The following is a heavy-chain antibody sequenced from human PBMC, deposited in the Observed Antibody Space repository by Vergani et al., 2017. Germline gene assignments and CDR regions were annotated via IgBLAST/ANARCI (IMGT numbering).Heavy chain of an antibody. D-gene: IGHD6-13*01. V-gene: IGHV1-69*01. CDR1: GGTFSNYA. Sequence: QVQLVQSGAEVKKPGSSVKVSCKASGGTFSNYAISWVRQAPGPGREWMGGIIPNFGTANYAQKFQGRVTITADESTSTAYMELSSLRSEDTAVYYCARGRSSSWTYFDYWGQGTLVTVSS. CDR2: IIPNFGTA. J-gene: IGHJ4*02. CDR3: ARGRSSSWTYFDY.